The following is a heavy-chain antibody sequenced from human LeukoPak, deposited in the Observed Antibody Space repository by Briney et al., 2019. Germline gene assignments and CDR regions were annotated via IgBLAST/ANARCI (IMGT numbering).Heavy chain of an antibody. D-gene: IGHD3-16*01. CDR1: RYIFTAYY. CDR3: ARGYDYAHFDY. J-gene: IGHJ4*02. CDR2: MNPHSGAT. Sequence: ASVTVSCKASRYIFTAYYIHWVRQAPGQGLEWMGWMNPHSGATNYAQKFRDRVTMTRDTSISAAYMDLSRLRSDDTAVYYCARGYDYAHFDYWGQGTLVTVSP. V-gene: IGHV1-2*02.